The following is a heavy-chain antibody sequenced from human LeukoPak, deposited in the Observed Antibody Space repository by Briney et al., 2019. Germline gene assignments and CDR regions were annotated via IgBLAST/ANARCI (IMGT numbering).Heavy chain of an antibody. CDR1: GFTFSTYA. V-gene: IGHV3-74*01. D-gene: IGHD2-15*01. Sequence: GGSLRLSCAASGFTFSTYAMTWVRQAPGKGLVWVSRIKTDGSSTSYADSVKGRFTISRDNAKNTLYLQMNSLRAEDTAVYYCARESTHYSSFDYWGRGTLVTVSS. J-gene: IGHJ4*02. CDR2: IKTDGSST. CDR3: ARESTHYSSFDY.